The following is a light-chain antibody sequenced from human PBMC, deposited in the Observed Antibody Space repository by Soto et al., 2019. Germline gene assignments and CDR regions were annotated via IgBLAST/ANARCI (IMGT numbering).Light chain of an antibody. CDR3: KQANSFQIT. J-gene: IGKJ5*01. V-gene: IGKV1-12*01. CDR2: EAS. Sequence: DIEVTPSPSSVSSSVGDRFPLTCRARQVVPNRLAWYQQQPRKAPKLLIYEASSLQSGVPSRISGSGSGTDFTLTISSLQPEDFATYYCKQANSFQIT. CDR1: QVVPNR.